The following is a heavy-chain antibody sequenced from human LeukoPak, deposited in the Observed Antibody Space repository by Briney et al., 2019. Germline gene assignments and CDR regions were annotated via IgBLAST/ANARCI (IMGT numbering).Heavy chain of an antibody. CDR3: ARDYYSSTSSYFDY. CDR1: GFTFSNYG. CDR2: ISGGTA. D-gene: IGHD2-2*01. J-gene: IGHJ4*02. Sequence: GGSLRLSCVASGFTFSNYGMSWVRQAPGKGLEWVSGISGGTAYYADSVKGRFTTSRDNSESTLYLHMNRLRAEDTAIYFCARDYYSSTSSYFDYWGQGTLVTVSS. V-gene: IGHV3-23*01.